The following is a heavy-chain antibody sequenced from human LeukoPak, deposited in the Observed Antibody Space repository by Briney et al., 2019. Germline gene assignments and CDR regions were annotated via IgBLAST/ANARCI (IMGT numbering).Heavy chain of an antibody. CDR1: GFTFSSYG. D-gene: IGHD2-21*01. CDR3: AKDLTYSWYFYMDV. V-gene: IGHV3-30*02. CDR2: TQNDGSNK. J-gene: IGHJ6*03. Sequence: GGSLRLSCAASGFTFSSYGMHWVRQAPGKGLEWVAFTQNDGSNKYFADSVKGRFTISRDNSKNTLYLQMNSLRTDDTSVYYCAKDLTYSWYFYMDVWGKGTTVTVSS.